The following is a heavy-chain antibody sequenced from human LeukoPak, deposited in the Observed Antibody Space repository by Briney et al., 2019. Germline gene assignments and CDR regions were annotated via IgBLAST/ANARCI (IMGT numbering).Heavy chain of an antibody. D-gene: IGHD2-2*01. V-gene: IGHV3-48*01. CDR2: ISSSSSTI. J-gene: IGHJ6*03. CDR1: GFTFSSYS. CDR3: ARMSIVVVPAANDYYYYMDV. Sequence: GRSLRLSCAASGFTFSSYSMNWVRQAPGKGLEWVSYISSSSSTIYYADSVKGRFTISRDNAKNSLYLQMNSLRAEDTAVYYCARMSIVVVPAANDYYYYMDVWGKGTTVTVSS.